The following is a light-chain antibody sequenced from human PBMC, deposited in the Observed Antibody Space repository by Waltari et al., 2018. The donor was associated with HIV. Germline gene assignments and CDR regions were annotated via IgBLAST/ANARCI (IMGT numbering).Light chain of an antibody. CDR2: GNS. CDR1: SSTIGAGYD. J-gene: IGLJ3*02. V-gene: IGLV1-40*01. CDR3: QSYDSSLSGSGV. Sequence: QSVLTQPPSVSGAPGQRVTIPCTGSSSTIGAGYDVHWYQQLPGTAPNLLIYGNSNRPSGVPDRFSGSKSGTSASLAITGLQAEDEADYYCQSYDSSLSGSGVFGGGTKLTVL.